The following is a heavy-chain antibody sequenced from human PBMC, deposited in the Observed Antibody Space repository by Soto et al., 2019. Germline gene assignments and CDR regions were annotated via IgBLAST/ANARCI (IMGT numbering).Heavy chain of an antibody. CDR1: GFTFSSYW. CDR2: INSDGSST. Sequence: EVQLVESGGGLAQPGGSLRLSCAASGFTFSSYWMHWVRQAPGKGLVWVSRINSDGSSTSYADSVKGRFTISRDNAKNTLYLQTNSLRAEDTAVYYCARSYPYSRDGMDVWGQGTTVTVSS. D-gene: IGHD2-21*01. CDR3: ARSYPYSRDGMDV. J-gene: IGHJ6*02. V-gene: IGHV3-74*01.